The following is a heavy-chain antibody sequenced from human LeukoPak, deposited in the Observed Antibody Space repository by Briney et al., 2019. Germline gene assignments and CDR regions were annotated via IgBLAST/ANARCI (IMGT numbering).Heavy chain of an antibody. V-gene: IGHV3-9*01. Sequence: HPGGSLRLSCAASGFTFDDYAMHWVRQAPGKGLEWVSGISWNSGRIGYADSVKGRFTISRDNAKNSLHLQMNSLRPEDTALYYCAKGGSGDAFDIWGQGTMVTVSS. CDR2: ISWNSGRI. CDR1: GFTFDDYA. D-gene: IGHD2-15*01. J-gene: IGHJ3*02. CDR3: AKGGSGDAFDI.